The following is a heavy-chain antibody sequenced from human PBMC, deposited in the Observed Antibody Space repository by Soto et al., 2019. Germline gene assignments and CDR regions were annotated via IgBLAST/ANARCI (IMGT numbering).Heavy chain of an antibody. CDR1: GGSMSRYY. Sequence: PSETLSLTCTVSGGSMSRYYWSWIRQPPGKGLEWIGYAYYSGSTNYNPSLKSRVTISVDMSKNQFSLKLSSVTAADTAVYYCAREKHNEYFFDYWGQGSLVTVSS. CDR3: AREKHNEYFFDY. V-gene: IGHV4-59*01. D-gene: IGHD1-1*01. J-gene: IGHJ4*02. CDR2: AYYSGST.